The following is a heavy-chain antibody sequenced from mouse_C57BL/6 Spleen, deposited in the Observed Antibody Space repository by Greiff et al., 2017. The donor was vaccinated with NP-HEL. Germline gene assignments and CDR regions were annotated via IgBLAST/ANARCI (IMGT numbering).Heavy chain of an antibody. CDR3: TRRECNSLFAY. CDR1: GYTFTDYE. V-gene: IGHV1-15*01. CDR2: IDPETGGT. Sequence: VKLQESGAELVRPGASVTLSCKASGYTFTDYEMHWVKQTPVHGLEWIGAIDPETGGTAYNQKFKGKAILTADKSSRTAYMELRSLTSEDSAVYYCTRRECNSLFAYWGQGTLVTVSA. J-gene: IGHJ3*01. D-gene: IGHD2-1*01.